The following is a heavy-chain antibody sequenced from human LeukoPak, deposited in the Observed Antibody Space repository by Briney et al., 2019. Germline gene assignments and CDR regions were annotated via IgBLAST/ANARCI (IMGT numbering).Heavy chain of an antibody. V-gene: IGHV4-39*07. J-gene: IGHJ3*01. CDR2: IYYSGST. Sequence: PSETLSLTCTVSGGSISSSSYYWGWIRQPPGKGLEWIGSIYYSGSTYYNPSLKSRVTISVDTSKNQFSLKLSSVTAADTAVYYCASNSRESDAFDFWGQGTMVTVSS. CDR1: GGSISSSSYY. CDR3: ASNSRESDAFDF.